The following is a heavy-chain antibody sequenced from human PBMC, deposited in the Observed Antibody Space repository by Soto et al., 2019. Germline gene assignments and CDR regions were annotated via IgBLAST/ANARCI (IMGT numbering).Heavy chain of an antibody. V-gene: IGHV1-69*01. CDR1: GGTFSKYA. CDR3: ARDRGMRYYDFWSGYLHYGMDV. J-gene: IGHJ6*02. Sequence: QVQLVQSGAEVKKPGSSVKVSCKASGGTFSKYAINWVRQAPGQGLEWMGGIIPVFGTANYAQKFEGRVTITADESTTTADMGLSSLRSEDTAVYYCARDRGMRYYDFWSGYLHYGMDVWGQGTTVTVS. D-gene: IGHD3-3*01. CDR2: IIPVFGTA.